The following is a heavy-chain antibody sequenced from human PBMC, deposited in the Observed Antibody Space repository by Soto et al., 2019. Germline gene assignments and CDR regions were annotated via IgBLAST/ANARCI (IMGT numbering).Heavy chain of an antibody. CDR2: IYYSGST. J-gene: IGHJ6*04. Sequence: QVQLQESGPGLVKPSETLSLTCTVSGGSISSYYWSWIRQPPGKGLEWIGYIYYSGSTNYNPSLKSRVTISVDTSKNQFSLKLSSVTAADTAVYYCARDGSGERGSVWGKGTMVTVSS. V-gene: IGHV4-59*12. CDR1: GGSISSYY. CDR3: ARDGSGERGSV. D-gene: IGHD3-10*01.